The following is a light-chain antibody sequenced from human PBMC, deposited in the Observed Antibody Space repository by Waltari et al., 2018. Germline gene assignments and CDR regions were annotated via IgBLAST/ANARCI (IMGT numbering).Light chain of an antibody. V-gene: IGKV3-20*01. CDR3: QHYVRLPAT. J-gene: IGKJ1*01. CDR1: QSVSRA. CDR2: GAS. Sequence: EIVLTQSPGSLSSSPGERVTLSCRASQSVSRALAWYQQKPGQAPRILIFGASNRATGIPDRFSCSGSETDFSLTISRLEPEDFAVYYCQHYVRLPATFGRGTKVEI.